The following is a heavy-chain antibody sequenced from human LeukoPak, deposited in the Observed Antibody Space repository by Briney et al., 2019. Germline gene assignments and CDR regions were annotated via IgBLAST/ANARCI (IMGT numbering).Heavy chain of an antibody. CDR3: AKDVEEQLPYAFDI. CDR2: IYSGGST. V-gene: IGHV3-53*01. CDR1: GFTVSSNY. J-gene: IGHJ3*02. Sequence: GGSLRLSCAASGFTVSSNYMSWVRQAPGKELEWVSVIYSGGSTYYADSVKGRFTISRDNSKNTLYLQMNSLRAEDTAVYYCAKDVEEQLPYAFDIWGQGTMVTVSS. D-gene: IGHD6-6*01.